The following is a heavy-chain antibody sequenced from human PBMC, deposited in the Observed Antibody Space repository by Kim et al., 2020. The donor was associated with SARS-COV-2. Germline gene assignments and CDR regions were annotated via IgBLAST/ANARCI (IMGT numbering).Heavy chain of an antibody. Sequence: SETLSLTCAVYGGSFSGYYWSWIRQPPGKGLEWIGEINHSGSTNYNPSLKSRVTISVDTSKNQFSLKLSSVTAADTAVYYCARGKDSSSPDYWGQGTLVT. J-gene: IGHJ4*02. V-gene: IGHV4-34*01. CDR1: GGSFSGYY. D-gene: IGHD6-13*01. CDR3: ARGKDSSSPDY. CDR2: INHSGST.